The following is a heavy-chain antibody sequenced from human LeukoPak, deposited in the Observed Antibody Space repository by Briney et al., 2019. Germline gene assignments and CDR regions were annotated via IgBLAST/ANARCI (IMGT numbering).Heavy chain of an antibody. J-gene: IGHJ4*02. V-gene: IGHV3-23*01. D-gene: IGHD1-26*01. CDR1: GFTFSDYS. Sequence: GGSLRLSCAASGFTFSDYSINWVRQAPGKGLEWVSAIGGSGDTRYYADSVQGRFTISRDNSKNTLYLQMNSLRAEDTAVYYCANFRVGATGDSWGQGTLVTVSS. CDR2: IGGSGDTR. CDR3: ANFRVGATGDS.